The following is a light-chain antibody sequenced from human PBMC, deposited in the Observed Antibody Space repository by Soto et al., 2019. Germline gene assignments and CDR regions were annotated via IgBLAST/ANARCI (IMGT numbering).Light chain of an antibody. CDR1: QSVSNNY. Sequence: ENVLTQSPGTLSLSPGERATLSCRASQSVSNNYLAWYQQKPGQAPRLLIYGASSRATGIPDRFSGSGSGTDFTLTISRLEPEDFAVYYCQQYGSSRTFGQGTKVDIK. J-gene: IGKJ1*01. CDR3: QQYGSSRT. V-gene: IGKV3-20*01. CDR2: GAS.